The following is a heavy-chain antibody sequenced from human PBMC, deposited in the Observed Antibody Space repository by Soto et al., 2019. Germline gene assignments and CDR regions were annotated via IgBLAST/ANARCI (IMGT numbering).Heavy chain of an antibody. CDR3: AIATRATCTGSICYSFEY. CDR1: GFTFSSYA. CDR2: FSGRRDTT. D-gene: IGHD2-8*02. V-gene: IGHV3-23*01. Sequence: VQLLESGGGLVQPGGSLRLSCVASGFTFSSYAMSWVRQAPGQRLEWVATFSGRRDTTCHADSVKGRFTVSRDSSKNTLSLQMNSLRPEDTALYYCAIATRATCTGSICYSFEYWCQGTLLTVSS. J-gene: IGHJ4*02.